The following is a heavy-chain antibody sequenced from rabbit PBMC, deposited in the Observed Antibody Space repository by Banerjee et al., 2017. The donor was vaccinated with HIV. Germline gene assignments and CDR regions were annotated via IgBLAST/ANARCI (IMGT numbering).Heavy chain of an antibody. CDR3: VRDDFGV. D-gene: IGHD3-1*01. J-gene: IGHJ2*01. V-gene: IGHV1S47*01. Sequence: QEQLVESGGGLVTLGGSLKLSCKASGIDFSTYGISWVRQAPGKGLEWIGYIDPIFRNTYYASWVNGRFTISSNTNQNTVSLQMTSLTPADTATYFCVRDDFGVWGPGTLVTVS. CDR1: GIDFSTYG. CDR2: IDPIFRNT.